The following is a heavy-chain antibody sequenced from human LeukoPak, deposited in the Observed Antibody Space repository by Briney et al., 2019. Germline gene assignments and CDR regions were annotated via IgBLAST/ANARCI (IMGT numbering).Heavy chain of an antibody. CDR1: GYTFTSYY. J-gene: IGHJ4*02. V-gene: IGHV1-69*02. Sequence: ASVKVSCKASGYTFTSYYMHWVRQAPGQGLEWMGRIIPILGIANYAQKFQGRVTITADKSTSTAYMELSSLRSEDTAVYYCARSLSGTEDYWGQGTLVTVSS. CDR2: IIPILGIA. CDR3: ARSLSGTEDY. D-gene: IGHD1-7*01.